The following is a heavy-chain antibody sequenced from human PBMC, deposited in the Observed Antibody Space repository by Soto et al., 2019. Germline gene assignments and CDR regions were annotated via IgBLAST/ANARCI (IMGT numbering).Heavy chain of an antibody. D-gene: IGHD2-15*01. CDR3: AREGAHYTPLDH. V-gene: IGHV1-3*01. CDR1: GYTFTDYA. J-gene: IGHJ4*02. Sequence: ASVEVSCKACGYTFTDYAIHWVRQAPGQGLEWMGWINVGNGNTGYSRKFQGRVTNARDMSASTAYIEVTSLTSEDTAIYYCAREGAHYTPLDHWGQGTLVTVSS. CDR2: INVGNGNT.